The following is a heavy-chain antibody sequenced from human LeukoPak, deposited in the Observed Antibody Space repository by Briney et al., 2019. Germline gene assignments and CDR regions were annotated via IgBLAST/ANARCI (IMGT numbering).Heavy chain of an antibody. D-gene: IGHD2/OR15-2a*01. V-gene: IGHV4-4*07. CDR3: ARDFYASGFYFWFDP. CDR1: GGYTGSHY. CDR2: ISPSGTT. Sequence: SETLSLTCTVSGGYTGSHYWSWIRQPAGKGLEWIGRISPSGTTHYNPSLGSRVTMSVDTSKNYFSLRLSSVNAADTAVYYCARDFYASGFYFWFDPWGQGILVTVSS. J-gene: IGHJ5*02.